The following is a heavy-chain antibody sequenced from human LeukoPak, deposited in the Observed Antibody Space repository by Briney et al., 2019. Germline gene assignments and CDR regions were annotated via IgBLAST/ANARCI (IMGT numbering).Heavy chain of an antibody. J-gene: IGHJ5*02. Sequence: PSETLSLTCTVSGGSISSGSYYWSWIRQPAGKGLEWIGRIYTSGSTNYNPSLKSRVTISVDTSKNQFSLKLSSVTAADTAVHYCARERYYDSSGTNWFDPWGQGTLVTVSS. CDR2: IYTSGST. CDR3: ARERYYDSSGTNWFDP. V-gene: IGHV4-61*02. CDR1: GGSISSGSYY. D-gene: IGHD3-22*01.